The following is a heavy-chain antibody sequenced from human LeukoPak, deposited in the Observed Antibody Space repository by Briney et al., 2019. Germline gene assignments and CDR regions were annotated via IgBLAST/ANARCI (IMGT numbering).Heavy chain of an antibody. Sequence: PSETLSLTCTVSGGSISSSSYYWGWVRQPPGKGPEWIGTIYYSGTTCYNPSLKSRVTVSVDTSKNQFSLRLSSVTAADTAVYFCARYVVTRGYSFDYWGQGTLVTVSS. D-gene: IGHD4-23*01. CDR1: GGSISSSSYY. CDR3: ARYVVTRGYSFDY. CDR2: IYYSGTT. V-gene: IGHV4-39*01. J-gene: IGHJ4*02.